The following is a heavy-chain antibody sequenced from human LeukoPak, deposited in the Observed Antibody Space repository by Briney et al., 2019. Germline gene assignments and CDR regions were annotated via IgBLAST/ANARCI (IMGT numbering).Heavy chain of an antibody. CDR2: ISAYNGNT. Sequence: ASVKVSCKASGYTFTSYGISWVRQAPGQGLEWMGWISAYNGNTNYARKLQGRVTMTTDTSTSTAYMELRSLRSDDTAVYYCARGWYIGVVIMQFDYWGQGTLVTVSS. J-gene: IGHJ4*02. CDR1: GYTFTSYG. D-gene: IGHD3-3*01. CDR3: ARGWYIGVVIMQFDY. V-gene: IGHV1-18*01.